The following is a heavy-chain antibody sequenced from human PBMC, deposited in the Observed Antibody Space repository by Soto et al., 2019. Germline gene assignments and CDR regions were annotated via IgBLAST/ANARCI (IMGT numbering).Heavy chain of an antibody. CDR2: ISYDGSNK. D-gene: IGHD5-18*01. J-gene: IGHJ6*02. Sequence: PGGSLRLSCAASGFTFSSYGMHWVRQAPGKGLEWVAVISYDGSNKYYADSVKGRFTISRDNSKNTLYLQMNSLRAEDTAVYYCARGGAGGYSYGYYYYGMDVWGQGTTVTVSS. CDR1: GFTFSSYG. V-gene: IGHV3-30-3*01. CDR3: ARGGAGGYSYGYYYYGMDV.